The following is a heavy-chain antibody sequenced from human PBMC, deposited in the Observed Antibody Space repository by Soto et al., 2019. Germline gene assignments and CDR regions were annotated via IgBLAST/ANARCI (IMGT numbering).Heavy chain of an antibody. V-gene: IGHV1-18*01. Sequence: QVQLVQSAPELTKPGASVKVSCRVSGYITGHYGISWVRLRPGQGLEWMGWISAHRGHTNYAHKFRGRVTMTTDPSTATVSMELTNLLSDDTAIYFGARDGDQWDQRFCDNGGQGTLVTVSS. CDR1: GYITGHYG. J-gene: IGHJ4*02. CDR2: ISAHRGHT. CDR3: ARDGDQWDQRFCDN. D-gene: IGHD1-26*01.